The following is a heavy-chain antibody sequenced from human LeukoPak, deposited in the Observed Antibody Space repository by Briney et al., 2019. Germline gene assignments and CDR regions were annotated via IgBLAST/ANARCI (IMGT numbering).Heavy chain of an antibody. Sequence: GASVKVSCKASGYTFTSYGISWVRQAPGQGLEWMGWISAYNGNTNYAQKLQGRVTMTTDTSTSTAYMELRSLRSDDTAVYYCARSMVRGGIQSSNWFDPWGQGTLVTVSS. CDR3: ARSMVRGGIQSSNWFDP. D-gene: IGHD3-10*01. J-gene: IGHJ5*02. V-gene: IGHV1-18*01. CDR2: ISAYNGNT. CDR1: GYTFTSYG.